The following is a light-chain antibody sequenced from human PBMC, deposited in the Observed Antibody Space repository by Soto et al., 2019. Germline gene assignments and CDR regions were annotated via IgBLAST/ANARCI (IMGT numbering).Light chain of an antibody. Sequence: QSVLTQPPSASGTPGKRVTISCSGSSSNIGSNIVNWYQHLPGTAPKLLIYSNDQRPSGVPDRFSGSKSGASASLAISGLQSEDEADYYCAAWDDSLSGLVFGGGTKLTVL. J-gene: IGLJ2*01. CDR1: SSNIGSNI. V-gene: IGLV1-44*01. CDR2: SND. CDR3: AAWDDSLSGLV.